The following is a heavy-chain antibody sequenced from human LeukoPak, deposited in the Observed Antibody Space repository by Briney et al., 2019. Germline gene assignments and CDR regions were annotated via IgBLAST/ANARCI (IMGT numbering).Heavy chain of an antibody. CDR3: ARDKRQQSGPIRYCDY. CDR1: GFTFSSYA. J-gene: IGHJ4*02. Sequence: GGSLRLSCAASGFTFSSYAMSWVRQAPGKGLEWVSYISTSSATIYYADSVKGRFTISRDNAQNSLYLQMNSLRDEDTAVYYCARDKRQQSGPIRYCDYWGQGTLVTVSS. D-gene: IGHD3-10*01. V-gene: IGHV3-48*02. CDR2: ISTSSATI.